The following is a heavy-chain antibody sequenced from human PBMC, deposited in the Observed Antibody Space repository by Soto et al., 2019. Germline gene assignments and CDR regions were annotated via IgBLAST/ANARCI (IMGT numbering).Heavy chain of an antibody. CDR2: IFHTGDT. CDR3: ARHELSGQGH. CDR1: GVSISSYNW. D-gene: IGHD6-25*01. V-gene: IGHV4-4*02. Sequence: PSETLSLTCAVSGVSISSYNWWSWIRQSPGKGLEWIGEIFHTGDTNYSPSLKSRVTLSVDNSKNQFSLNLTSVTAADTAIYYCARHELSGQGHWGQGTQVTVSS. J-gene: IGHJ1*01.